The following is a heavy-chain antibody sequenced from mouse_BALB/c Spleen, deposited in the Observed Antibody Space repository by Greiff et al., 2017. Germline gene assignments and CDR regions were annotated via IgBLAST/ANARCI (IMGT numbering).Heavy chain of an antibody. V-gene: IGHV5-17*02. Sequence: EVQGVESGGGLVQPGGSRKLSCAASGFTFSSFGMHWVRQAPEKGLEWVAYISSGSSTIYYADTVKGRFTISRDNPKNTLFLQMTSLRSGDTAMYYCARKGNYAMDYWGQGTSVTVSS. CDR2: ISSGSSTI. CDR1: GFTFSSFG. J-gene: IGHJ4*01. CDR3: ARKGNYAMDY.